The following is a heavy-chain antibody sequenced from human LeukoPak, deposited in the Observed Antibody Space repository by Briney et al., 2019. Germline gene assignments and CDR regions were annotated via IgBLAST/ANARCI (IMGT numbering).Heavy chain of an antibody. J-gene: IGHJ4*02. CDR1: GFTFSSYA. CDR2: ITGSGGST. D-gene: IGHD4-23*01. CDR3: ARGRPHGNDY. Sequence: PGGSLRLSCAASGFTFSSYAMSWVRQAPGKGLEWVSTITGSGGSTYYADSVKGRFSISRDNAKNTLYLQMNSLRVEDTAVYYCARGRPHGNDYWGQGTLVTVSS. V-gene: IGHV3-23*01.